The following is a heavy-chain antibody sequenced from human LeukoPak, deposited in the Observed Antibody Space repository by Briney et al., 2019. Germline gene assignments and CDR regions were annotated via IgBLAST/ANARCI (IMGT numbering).Heavy chain of an antibody. CDR1: GYTFTSYY. J-gene: IGHJ4*02. CDR3: ARDPGYSGYDMFFDY. Sequence: ASVKVSCKASGYTFTSYYMHWVRQAPGQGLEWMGIINPSGGSTSYAQKFQGRVTMTRDMSTSTVYMELSSLRSEDTAVYYCARDPGYSGYDMFFDYWGQGTLVTVSS. V-gene: IGHV1-46*01. CDR2: INPSGGST. D-gene: IGHD5-12*01.